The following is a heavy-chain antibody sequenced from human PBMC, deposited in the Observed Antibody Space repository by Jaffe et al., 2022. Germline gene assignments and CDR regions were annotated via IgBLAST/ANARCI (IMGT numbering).Heavy chain of an antibody. Sequence: QVQLVQSGAEVKKPGSSVKVSCKASGGTFSSYAISWVRQAPGQGLEWMGGIIPIFGTANYAQKFQGRVTITTDESTSTAYMELSSLRSEDTAVYYCAREPLGLGYCSGGSCHREAFDIWGQGTMVTVSS. CDR1: GGTFSSYA. D-gene: IGHD2-15*01. J-gene: IGHJ3*02. V-gene: IGHV1-69*05. CDR3: AREPLGLGYCSGGSCHREAFDI. CDR2: IIPIFGTA.